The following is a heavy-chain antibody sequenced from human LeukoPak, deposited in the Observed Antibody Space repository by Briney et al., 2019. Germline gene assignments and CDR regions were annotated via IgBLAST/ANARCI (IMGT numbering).Heavy chain of an antibody. CDR3: ARYSGMGYSPGTYSNS. Sequence: SETLSLTCTVSGASISRSSHYFCCWIRQTAGKGLEWIGSIYYTEITYYTPPLKSRPTISVDTSRNQFSLKLSSVSAADTAGYYCARYSGMGYSPGTYSNSWGQGTRVTVSS. V-gene: IGHV4-39*01. D-gene: IGHD1-26*01. CDR1: GASISRSSHYF. CDR2: IYYTEIT. J-gene: IGHJ4*02.